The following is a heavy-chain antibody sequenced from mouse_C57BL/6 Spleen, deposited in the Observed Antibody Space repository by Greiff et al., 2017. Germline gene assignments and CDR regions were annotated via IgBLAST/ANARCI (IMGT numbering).Heavy chain of an antibody. CDR1: GYTFTDYY. D-gene: IGHD1-1*01. CDR2: INPNNGGT. Sequence: EVQLQQSGPELVKPGASVKISCKASGYTFTDYYMNWVKQSHGKSLEWIGDINPNNGGTSYNQKFKGKATLTVDKSSSTAYMELRSLTSEDSAVYYCARGGIYYYGGGAMDYWGQGTSVTVSS. J-gene: IGHJ4*01. V-gene: IGHV1-26*01. CDR3: ARGGIYYYGGGAMDY.